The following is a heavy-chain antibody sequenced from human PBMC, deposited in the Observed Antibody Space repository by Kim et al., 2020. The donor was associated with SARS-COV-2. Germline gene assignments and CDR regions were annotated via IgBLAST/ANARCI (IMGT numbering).Heavy chain of an antibody. Sequence: TSSSDSAKGRFTIARDNAENTLYLQMNSRTADDTAMYFCARDVSGADDYWGQGTLVTVSS. CDR2: T. V-gene: IGHV3-74*01. CDR3: ARDVSGADDY. D-gene: IGHD3-10*01. J-gene: IGHJ4*02.